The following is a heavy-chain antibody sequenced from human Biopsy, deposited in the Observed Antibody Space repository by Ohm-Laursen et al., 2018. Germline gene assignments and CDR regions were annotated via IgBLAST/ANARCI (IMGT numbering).Heavy chain of an antibody. Sequence: VKISCKASGDTFTTSAISWVRQVPGQGLDWMGRIIPILGTVDYGQNFQGRVTIRADTSTTFLELTSLRYDDTAVYYCASRDIGGIGLDVWGLGTTVTVSS. V-gene: IGHV1-69*10. CDR1: GDTFTTSA. CDR3: ASRDIGGIGLDV. D-gene: IGHD3-10*01. J-gene: IGHJ6*02. CDR2: IIPILGTV.